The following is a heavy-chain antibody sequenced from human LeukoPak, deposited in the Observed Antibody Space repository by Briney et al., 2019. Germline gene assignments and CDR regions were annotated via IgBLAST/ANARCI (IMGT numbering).Heavy chain of an antibody. D-gene: IGHD1-1*01. CDR2: IKQDGSEK. V-gene: IGHV3-7*01. CDR3: ARDPLEDFDY. J-gene: IGHJ4*02. CDR1: GFTFSSYS. Sequence: GGSLRLSCAASGFTFSSYSMNWVRQAPGKGLEWVANIKQDGSEKYYVDSVKGRFTISRDNAKNSLYLQMNSLRAEDTAVYYCARDPLEDFDYWGQGTLVTVSS.